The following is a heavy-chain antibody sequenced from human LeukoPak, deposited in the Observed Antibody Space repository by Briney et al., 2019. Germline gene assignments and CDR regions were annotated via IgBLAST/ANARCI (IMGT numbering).Heavy chain of an antibody. CDR1: GYTFTSYG. V-gene: IGHV1-18*01. Sequence: ASVKVSCKASGYTFTSYGISWVRQAPGHGLEWMGWISAYNGNTNYAQKLQGRVTMTTDTSTSPAYMQRRSTRSDHTAVYYCARARGPDPNNFDYWGQGTLVTVSS. CDR3: ARARGPDPNNFDY. CDR2: ISAYNGNT. J-gene: IGHJ4*02.